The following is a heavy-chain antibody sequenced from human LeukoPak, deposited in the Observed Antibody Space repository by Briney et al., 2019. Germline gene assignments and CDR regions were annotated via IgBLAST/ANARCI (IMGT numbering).Heavy chain of an antibody. D-gene: IGHD3-16*01. V-gene: IGHV3-7*01. CDR3: ARFYGGSALDN. CDR1: GFTFNSHW. Sequence: GGSLRLSCAASGFTFNSHWMSWVRQAPGKGLEWVAHINQDGSTKYYVDSVKGRFTISRDNAKNTLYLHMNSLRAEDTAVYYCARFYGGSALDNWGQGTMVTVSS. J-gene: IGHJ3*02. CDR2: INQDGSTK.